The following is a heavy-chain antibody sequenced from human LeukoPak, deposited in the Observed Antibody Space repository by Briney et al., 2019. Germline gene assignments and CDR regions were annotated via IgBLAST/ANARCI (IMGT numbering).Heavy chain of an antibody. CDR3: ARGPGYSSGWYVLSVDY. Sequence: GGSLRLSCAASGFTFSDYYMSWIRQAPGKGLEWVAVISYDGSIKYYADSVKGRFTTSRDNSKNMLYLQMNSLSAEDTAVYYCARGPGYSSGWYVLSVDYWGQGTLVTVSS. D-gene: IGHD6-19*01. CDR1: GFTFSDYY. CDR2: ISYDGSIK. V-gene: IGHV3-30-3*01. J-gene: IGHJ4*02.